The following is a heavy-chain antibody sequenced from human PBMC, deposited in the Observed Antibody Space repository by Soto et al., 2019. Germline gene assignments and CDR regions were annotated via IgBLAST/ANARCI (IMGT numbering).Heavy chain of an antibody. J-gene: IGHJ4*02. V-gene: IGHV4-31*03. CDR1: GDSIRRTGYY. CDR3: ARGFDH. Sequence: QVLLQESGPGLVKPSQTLSLTCNVSGDSIRRTGYYWSWIRHRPGKGLEWIGYIYSSGGTYYNPSPESRLSISRDTSTSQISLKMNSVTPADSAIYYCARGFDHWGQGTLVAVST. CDR2: IYSSGGT.